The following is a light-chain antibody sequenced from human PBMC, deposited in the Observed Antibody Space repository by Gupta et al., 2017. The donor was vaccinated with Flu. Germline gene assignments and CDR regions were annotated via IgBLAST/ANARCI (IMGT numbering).Light chain of an antibody. CDR2: AKN. CDR3: NSRDSTDNHQAV. CDR1: SLRNSY. J-gene: IGLJ2*01. Sequence: SSELTQDPAVSVAVGQNHSITCQGDSLRNSYASWYQQKPGQAPVLVIYAKNIRPPGIPGPFSGFSSGNTASFPTTGAQAEDEADYYCNSRDSTDNHQAVFGGGTKLTVL. V-gene: IGLV3-19*01.